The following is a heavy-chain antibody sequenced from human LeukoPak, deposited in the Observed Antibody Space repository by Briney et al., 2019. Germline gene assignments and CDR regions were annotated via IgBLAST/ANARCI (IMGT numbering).Heavy chain of an antibody. CDR2: IYYSGST. Sequence: SETLSLTCTVSGGSISGYYWSWIRQPPGKGLEWIGYIYYSGSTNYNPSLKSRVTISVDTSKNQFSLKLSSVTAADTAVYYCARGIAAAAPADYFDYWGQGTLVTVSS. V-gene: IGHV4-59*08. D-gene: IGHD6-13*01. J-gene: IGHJ4*02. CDR3: ARGIAAAAPADYFDY. CDR1: GGSISGYY.